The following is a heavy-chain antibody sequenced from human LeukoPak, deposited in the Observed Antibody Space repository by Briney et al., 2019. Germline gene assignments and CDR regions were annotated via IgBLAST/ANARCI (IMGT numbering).Heavy chain of an antibody. Sequence: GGSLRLSCAASGFTFSSYGMHWVRQAPGKGLEWVAVISYDGSNKYYADSVKGRFTISRDNSKNTLYLQMNSLRAEDTAVYYCAKTDYGDYVSAFDIWGQGTMVTVSS. CDR3: AKTDYGDYVSAFDI. D-gene: IGHD4-17*01. CDR2: ISYDGSNK. V-gene: IGHV3-30*18. J-gene: IGHJ3*02. CDR1: GFTFSSYG.